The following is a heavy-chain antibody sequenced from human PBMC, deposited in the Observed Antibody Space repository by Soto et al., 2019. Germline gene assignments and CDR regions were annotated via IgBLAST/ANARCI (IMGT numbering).Heavy chain of an antibody. CDR2: IYYSGST. V-gene: IGHV4-30-4*01. CDR1: GGSISSGDYC. J-gene: IGHJ3*02. Sequence: QVQLQESGPGLVKPSQTLSLTCTVSGGSISSGDYCWSWIRQPPGKGLEWIGYIYYSGSTYYNPSLERRVTISVDTPKNQYSLKLSYVTAADTAVYYCAREAAAGPDAFDIWGQGTMVTVSS. CDR3: AREAAAGPDAFDI. D-gene: IGHD6-13*01.